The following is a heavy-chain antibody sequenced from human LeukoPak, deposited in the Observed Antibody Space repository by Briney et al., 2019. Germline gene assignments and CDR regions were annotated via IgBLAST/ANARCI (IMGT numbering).Heavy chain of an antibody. V-gene: IGHV4-30-2*01. CDR1: GGSISSGGYS. J-gene: IGHJ5*02. CDR3: ARDRNYGDYGGPFDP. CDR2: ISHSGST. Sequence: SQTLSLTCAVSGGSISSGGYSWSWIRQPPGKGLEWIGYISHSGSTYYNPSLKSRVTITVDRSKNQFSLKLSSVTAADTAVYYCARDRNYGDYGGPFDPWGQGTLVTVSS. D-gene: IGHD4-17*01.